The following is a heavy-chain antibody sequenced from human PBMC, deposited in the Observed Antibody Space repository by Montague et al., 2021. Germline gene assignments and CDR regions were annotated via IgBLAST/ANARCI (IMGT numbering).Heavy chain of an antibody. CDR2: INEDGSEK. CDR1: GITFDYYW. Sequence: SLRLSCAASGITFDYYWMSWVRQAPGKGLEWVANINEDGSEKNYVDSARGRFSISRDNTKNSLYLQMNSLRVEDTAVYYCARDRAAAGSWGHGTLVIVSS. J-gene: IGHJ5*01. V-gene: IGHV3-7*01. CDR3: ARDRAAAGS. D-gene: IGHD6-13*01.